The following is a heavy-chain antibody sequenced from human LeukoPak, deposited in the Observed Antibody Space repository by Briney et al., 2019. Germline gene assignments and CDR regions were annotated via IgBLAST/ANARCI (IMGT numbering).Heavy chain of an antibody. D-gene: IGHD3-10*01. CDR2: IRSKAYGGTT. J-gene: IGHJ4*02. V-gene: IGHV3-49*04. CDR3: TRVLLWFGELVDY. Sequence: GGSLRLSCTASGFTFGDYAMSWVRQAPGKGLEWVGFIRSKAYGGTTEYAASVKGRFTISRDDSKSIAYLQMNSLKTEDTAVYYCTRVLLWFGELVDYWGQGTLVTVSS. CDR1: GFTFGDYA.